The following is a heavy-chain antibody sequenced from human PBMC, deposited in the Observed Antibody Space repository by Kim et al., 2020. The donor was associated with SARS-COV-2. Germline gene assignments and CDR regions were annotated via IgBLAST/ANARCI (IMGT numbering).Heavy chain of an antibody. CDR3: ARGSSGWLDP. Sequence: SVKVSCTASGGTFSNYAISWVRQAPGQGLEWMGEIIPLYGTLNDAQKFQDRLKITADESTTTVYMELSSLTSADTAVYYCARGSSGWLDPWGQGTMVTVSS. J-gene: IGHJ5*02. D-gene: IGHD3-22*01. CDR2: IIPLYGTL. V-gene: IGHV1-69*13. CDR1: GGTFSNYA.